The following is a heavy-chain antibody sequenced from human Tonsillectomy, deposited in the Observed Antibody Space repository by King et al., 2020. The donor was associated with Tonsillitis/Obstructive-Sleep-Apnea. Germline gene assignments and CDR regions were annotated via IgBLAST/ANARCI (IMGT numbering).Heavy chain of an antibody. D-gene: IGHD3-9*01. Sequence: QLVQSGAEVKKPGASVKVSCKASGYTFTGYYMHWVRQAPGQGLEWMGRINPNSGGTNYAQKFQGRVTMTRDPSISPAYLELSRLSSDDTAVYYCARDDGHYDILTGYYVWGKGTTVTVSS. CDR2: INPNSGGT. V-gene: IGHV1-2*06. J-gene: IGHJ6*04. CDR1: GYTFTGYY. CDR3: ARDDGHYDILTGYYV.